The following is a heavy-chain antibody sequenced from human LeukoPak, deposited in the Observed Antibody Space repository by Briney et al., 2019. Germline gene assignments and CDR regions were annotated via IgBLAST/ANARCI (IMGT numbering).Heavy chain of an antibody. Sequence: GGSLRLSCAASGFTVSSNYMSWVRQAPGKGLEWVSVIYSGGSTYYADSVTGRFTISRDNSKNTLYLQMNSLRAEDTAVYYCARVRGDYPYYFDYWGQGTLVTVSS. CDR3: ARVRGDYPYYFDY. J-gene: IGHJ4*02. CDR2: IYSGGST. V-gene: IGHV3-53*01. CDR1: GFTVSSNY. D-gene: IGHD4-17*01.